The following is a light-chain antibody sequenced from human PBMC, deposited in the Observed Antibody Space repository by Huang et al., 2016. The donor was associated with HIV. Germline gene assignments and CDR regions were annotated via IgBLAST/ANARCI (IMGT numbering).Light chain of an antibody. Sequence: DIQMTQSPSSLSASVGDRVTITCRASKDIRSNLAWVQQTPGKAPKSLIYDASTLQSGVPSKFSGNGYGTDFTLTISSLQPEDIATYYCQQSNTFPLTFGGVTKVEI. CDR1: KDIRSN. CDR2: DAS. CDR3: QQSNTFPLT. V-gene: IGKV1-16*02. J-gene: IGKJ4*01.